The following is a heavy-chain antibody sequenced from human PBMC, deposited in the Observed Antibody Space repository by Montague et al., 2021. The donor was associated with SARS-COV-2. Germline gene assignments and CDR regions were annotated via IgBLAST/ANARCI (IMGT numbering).Heavy chain of an antibody. CDR3: AREGGWLSRGSYYFDY. V-gene: IGHV4-39*07. CDR2: IYYSGST. D-gene: IGHD3-22*01. J-gene: IGHJ4*02. Sequence: SETLSLTCTVSGRSISSSSYYWDWIRQPPGKGLEWIGSIYYSGSTYYNPSLKSRVTISVDTSKNQFSLKLSSVTAADTAVYYCAREGGWLSRGSYYFDYWGQGTLVTVSS. CDR1: GRSISSSSYY.